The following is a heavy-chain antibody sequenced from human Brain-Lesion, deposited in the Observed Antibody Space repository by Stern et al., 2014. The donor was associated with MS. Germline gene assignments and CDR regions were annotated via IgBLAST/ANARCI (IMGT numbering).Heavy chain of an antibody. Sequence: VQLVESGAEVKKPGASVKVSCKVSGYTLTELSMHWVRQAPRKGLEWLGGFDPEDGETIYAQKFQGRVTMTEDTSTDTAYMELSSLRSEDTAVYYCATLSPGAGGNYYRHFDYWGKGTLVTVSS. J-gene: IGHJ4*02. CDR1: GYTLTELS. CDR3: ATLSPGAGGNYYRHFDY. V-gene: IGHV1-24*01. CDR2: FDPEDGET. D-gene: IGHD1-26*01.